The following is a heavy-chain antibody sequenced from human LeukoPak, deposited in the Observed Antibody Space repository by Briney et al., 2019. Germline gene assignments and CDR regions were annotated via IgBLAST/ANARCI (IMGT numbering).Heavy chain of an antibody. J-gene: IGHJ3*02. CDR1: GGTFNTYA. D-gene: IGHD3-10*01. Sequence: ASVTVSCKASGGTFNTYAISWVRQAPGQGLEWMGWINPNSGGTNYAQKFQGRVTMTRDTSISTAYMELSRLRSDDTAVYYCARPYYYVRQDAFDIWGQGTMVTVSS. CDR3: ARPYYYVRQDAFDI. V-gene: IGHV1-2*02. CDR2: INPNSGGT.